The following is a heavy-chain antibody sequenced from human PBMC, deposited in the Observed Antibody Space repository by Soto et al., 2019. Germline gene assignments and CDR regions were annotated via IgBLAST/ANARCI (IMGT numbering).Heavy chain of an antibody. Sequence: QVQLQQWGAGLLKPSETLSLTCAVYGGSFSGYYWSWIRQPPGKGLEWIGEINHSGSTNYNPSLKSRVTISVDTSKNHFTLKLSAVTAADAAVYYCAGGIVRYFDWLSPNPKNWFDPWGQGTLVTVSS. CDR3: AGGIVRYFDWLSPNPKNWFDP. CDR2: INHSGST. J-gene: IGHJ5*02. V-gene: IGHV4-34*01. D-gene: IGHD3-9*01. CDR1: GGSFSGYY.